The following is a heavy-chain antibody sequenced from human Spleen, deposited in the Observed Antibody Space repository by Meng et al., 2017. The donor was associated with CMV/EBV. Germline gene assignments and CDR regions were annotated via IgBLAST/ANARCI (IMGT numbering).Heavy chain of an antibody. D-gene: IGHD2-2*01. V-gene: IGHV3-48*03. CDR2: IRSSGSTI. Sequence: GGSLRLSSAASGFTFSRDEMNWVRQAPGKGLEWVSYIRSSGSTIYYADSVKVRFTISRDNAKNSLYLQMNSLRAEDTAVYYCARERVPAAMKSLDYYYGMDVWGQGTTVTVSS. CDR3: ARERVPAAMKSLDYYYGMDV. CDR1: GFTFSRDE. J-gene: IGHJ6*02.